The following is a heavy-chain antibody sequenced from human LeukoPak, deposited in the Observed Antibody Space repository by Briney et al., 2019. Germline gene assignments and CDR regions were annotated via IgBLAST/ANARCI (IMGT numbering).Heavy chain of an antibody. CDR2: IYTSGST. D-gene: IGHD4-17*01. Sequence: SETLSLTCTVSGGSISSGSYYWSWIRQPAGKGLEWIGRIYTSGSTNYNPSLKSRVTISVDTSKNQFSLKLSSVTAADTAAYYCAREIYGDYGAFDYWGQGTLVTVSS. CDR1: GGSISSGSYY. CDR3: AREIYGDYGAFDY. J-gene: IGHJ4*02. V-gene: IGHV4-61*02.